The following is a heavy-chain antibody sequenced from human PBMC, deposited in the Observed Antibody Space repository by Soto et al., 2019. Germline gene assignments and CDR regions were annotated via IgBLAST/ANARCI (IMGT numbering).Heavy chain of an antibody. CDR1: GFTFSSYA. CDR3: ARDLIVGATTSAVDY. J-gene: IGHJ4*02. V-gene: IGHV3-30-3*01. CDR2: ISYDGSNK. Sequence: QVQLVESGGGVVQPGRSLRLSCAASGFTFSSYAMHWVRQAPGKGLEWVAVISYDGSNKYYADSVKGQFTISRDNSKNTLYLQMNSLRAEDTAVYYCARDLIVGATTSAVDYWGQGTLVTVSS. D-gene: IGHD1-26*01.